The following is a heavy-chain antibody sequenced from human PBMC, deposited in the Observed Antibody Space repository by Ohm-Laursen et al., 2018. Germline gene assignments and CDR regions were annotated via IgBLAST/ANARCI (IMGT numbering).Heavy chain of an antibody. V-gene: IGHV1-2*02. J-gene: IGHJ4*02. Sequence: AASVKVSCNASEYIFTVYYMHWVRQAPGQGLEWMGWINPNSGDTNYAQKFQGRVTMTRDTSISTAYMELSSLRSDDTAVYYCARVLGRLGELSLVFDYWGQGTLVTVSS. D-gene: IGHD3-16*01. CDR1: EYIFTVYY. CDR3: ARVLGRLGELSLVFDY. CDR2: INPNSGDT.